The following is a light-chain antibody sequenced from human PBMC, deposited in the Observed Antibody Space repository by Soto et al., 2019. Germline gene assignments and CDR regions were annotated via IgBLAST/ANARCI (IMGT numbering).Light chain of an antibody. V-gene: IGKV3-20*01. CDR1: QSVSSSS. CDR3: QQYGGSPRT. CDR2: DAS. Sequence: EIVLTQSPGTLSLSPGERATLSCRASQSVSSSSLAWYQQRRGQAPRLLIHDASSRDTGIPDRFSGSGSGTDFTLTISRLEPEDFAVYYCQQYGGSPRTFGQGTKVDIK. J-gene: IGKJ1*01.